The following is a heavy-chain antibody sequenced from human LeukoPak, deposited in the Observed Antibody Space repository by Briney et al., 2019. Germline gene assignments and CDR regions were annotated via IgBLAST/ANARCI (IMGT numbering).Heavy chain of an antibody. CDR2: INPNSGGT. CDR1: GYTFTGYY. J-gene: IGHJ4*02. Sequence: GASVKVSCKASGYTFTGYYMHWVRQAPGQGLEWMGWINPNSGGTNYAQKFQGRVTMTRDTSISTAYMELSKLRSDDTAVYYCASPGSRSYYDILTGYYTGLKFDYWGQGTLVTVSS. V-gene: IGHV1-2*02. CDR3: ASPGSRSYYDILTGYYTGLKFDY. D-gene: IGHD3-9*01.